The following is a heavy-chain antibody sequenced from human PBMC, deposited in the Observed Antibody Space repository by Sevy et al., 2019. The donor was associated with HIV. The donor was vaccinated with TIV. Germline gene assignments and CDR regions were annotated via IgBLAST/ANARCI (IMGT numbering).Heavy chain of an antibody. D-gene: IGHD6-13*01. CDR1: GGSISSSSYY. V-gene: IGHV4-39*01. CDR2: IYYSGST. CDR3: ARKKRSIAAAGSWFDP. Sequence: SETLSLTCSVSGGSISSSSYYWGWIRQPPGKGLEWIGSIYYSGSTYYNPSLKSRVTISVDTSKNQFSLKLSSVTAADTAVYYCARKKRSIAAAGSWFDPWGQGTLVTVSS. J-gene: IGHJ5*02.